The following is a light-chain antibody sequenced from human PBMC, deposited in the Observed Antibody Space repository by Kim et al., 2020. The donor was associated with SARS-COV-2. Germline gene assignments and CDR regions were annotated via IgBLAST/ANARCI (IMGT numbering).Light chain of an antibody. CDR2: DAS. V-gene: IGKV1-33*01. Sequence: SVSLGDRVTITCQASEDIRNYLSWYQLKPGRALKLLIHDASNLETGVPSRFSGSGSGTDFVFTINSLQPEDIATYYCQQHHSVPFTFGQGTKLEI. CDR3: QQHHSVPFT. J-gene: IGKJ2*01. CDR1: EDIRNY.